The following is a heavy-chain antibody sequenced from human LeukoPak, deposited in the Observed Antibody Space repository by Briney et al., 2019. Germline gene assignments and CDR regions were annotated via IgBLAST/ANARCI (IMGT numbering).Heavy chain of an antibody. V-gene: IGHV4-4*07. CDR2: IYTSGST. D-gene: IGHD3-9*01. CDR1: GGSISSYY. CDR3: AREDGVFGYYDILTGYSNWFDP. J-gene: IGHJ5*02. Sequence: SETLSLTCTVSGGSISSYYWSWIRQPAGKGLEWIRRIYTSGSTNYNPSLKSRVTMSVDTSKNQFSLKLSSVTAADTAVYYCAREDGVFGYYDILTGYSNWFDPWGQGTLVTVSS.